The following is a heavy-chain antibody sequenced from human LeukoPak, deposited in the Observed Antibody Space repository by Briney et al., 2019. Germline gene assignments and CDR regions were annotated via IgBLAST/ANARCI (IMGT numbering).Heavy chain of an antibody. J-gene: IGHJ6*02. CDR3: XXXXXXDYYYGMDV. Sequence: GRSLRLSCAASGFTFDDYAMHWVRQAPGKGLEWVSGISWNSGSIGYADSVKGRFTISRDNAKNSLYLQMNSLRAEDTALYYXXXXXXXDYYYGMDVWGQGTTVTVSS. V-gene: IGHV3-9*01. CDR2: ISWNSGSI. CDR1: GFTFDDYA.